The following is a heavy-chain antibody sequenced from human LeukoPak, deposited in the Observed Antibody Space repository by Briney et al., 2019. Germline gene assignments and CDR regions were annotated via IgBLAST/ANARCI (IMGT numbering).Heavy chain of an antibody. V-gene: IGHV3-23*01. D-gene: IGHD3-22*01. CDR3: AKRGVVIRVILVGFHKEAYYFDS. J-gene: IGHJ4*02. CDR2: ISGSGGTT. Sequence: GGSLRLSCAVSGITLSNYGMSWVRQAPGKGLEWVAGISGSGGTTTYADSVKGRFTISRDNPRNILYPQMNSLRAEDTAVYFCAKRGVVIRVILVGFHKEAYYFDSWGQGALVTVSS. CDR1: GITLSNYG.